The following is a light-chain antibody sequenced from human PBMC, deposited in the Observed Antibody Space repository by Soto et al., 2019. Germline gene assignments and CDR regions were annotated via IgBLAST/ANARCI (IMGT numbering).Light chain of an antibody. V-gene: IGKV3-20*01. CDR2: GAS. CDR1: QSVSNNY. Sequence: EFVLTQSPGTLSLSPGERATLSYRASQSVSNNYLAWYQQKPGQAPRLLIYGASNRATGIPARFSGSGSGTEFTLTISSLQSEDFAVYYCQQYGSLPKTFGQGTKVDIK. J-gene: IGKJ1*01. CDR3: QQYGSLPKT.